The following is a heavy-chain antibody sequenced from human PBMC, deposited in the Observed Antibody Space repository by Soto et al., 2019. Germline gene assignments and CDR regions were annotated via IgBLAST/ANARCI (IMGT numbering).Heavy chain of an antibody. D-gene: IGHD4-17*01. V-gene: IGHV4-39*01. Sequence: QLLESGPGLVKPSETLSLTCTVSGGSISSSSYYWGWIRQPPGKGLEWIGSIYYSGSTYYNPSLKSRVTISVDTSKNQFSLKLSSVTAADTAVYYCARRILDYGDEDYWGQGTLVTVSS. CDR3: ARRILDYGDEDY. J-gene: IGHJ4*02. CDR2: IYYSGST. CDR1: GGSISSSSYY.